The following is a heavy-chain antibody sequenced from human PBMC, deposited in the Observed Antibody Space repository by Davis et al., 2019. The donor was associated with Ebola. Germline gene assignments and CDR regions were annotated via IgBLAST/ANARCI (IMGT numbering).Heavy chain of an antibody. V-gene: IGHV1-2*04. CDR3: ARDRYCSGGSCYAQFDY. CDR2: INPNSGGT. D-gene: IGHD2-15*01. CDR1: GYTFTGYC. Sequence: ASVKVSCKASGYTFTGYCMHWVRQAPGQGLEWMGWINPNSGGTNYAQKFQGWVTMTRDTSISTAYMELSRLRSDDTAVYYCARDRYCSGGSCYAQFDYWGQGTLVTVSS. J-gene: IGHJ4*02.